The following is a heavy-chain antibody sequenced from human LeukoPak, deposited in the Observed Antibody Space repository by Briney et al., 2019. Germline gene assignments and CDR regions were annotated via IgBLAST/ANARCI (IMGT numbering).Heavy chain of an antibody. V-gene: IGHV3-30*02. Sequence: GGSLRLSCAASGFTFSSYGMHWVRQAPGKGLEWVAVIWYDGSNKYYADSVKGRFTISRDNSKNTLYLQMNSLRAEDTAVYYCAKANPGSLDAFDIWGQGTMVTVSS. CDR3: AKANPGSLDAFDI. D-gene: IGHD2-15*01. CDR1: GFTFSSYG. J-gene: IGHJ3*02. CDR2: IWYDGSNK.